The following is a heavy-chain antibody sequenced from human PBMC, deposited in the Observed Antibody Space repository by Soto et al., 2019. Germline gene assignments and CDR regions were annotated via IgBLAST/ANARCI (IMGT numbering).Heavy chain of an antibody. V-gene: IGHV4-59*01. J-gene: IGHJ4*02. Sequence: SETLSLTCTISGGSISSFYWSWIRQPPGKGLEWIGYILHSGSTNYNPSLESRVTISLDASKNQFSLKLSSVTAADTAVYFCAREDFWSGCDQWGQGTQVTVSS. CDR1: GGSISSFY. D-gene: IGHD3-3*01. CDR3: AREDFWSGCDQ. CDR2: ILHSGST.